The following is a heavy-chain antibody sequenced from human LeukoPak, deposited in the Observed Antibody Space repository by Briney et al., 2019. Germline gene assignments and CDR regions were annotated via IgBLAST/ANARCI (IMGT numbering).Heavy chain of an antibody. CDR3: ARDGDYYDTSGYTLDN. J-gene: IGHJ4*02. Sequence: PSETLSLTCTVSGYSISSGYYWGWIRQPPGKGLEWIGSIYHSGSTYYNPSLKSRVTISVDTSKNQFSLKLSSVTAADTAVYYCARDGDYYDTSGYTLDNWGQGTLVTVSS. CDR1: GYSISSGYY. V-gene: IGHV4-38-2*02. CDR2: IYHSGST. D-gene: IGHD3-22*01.